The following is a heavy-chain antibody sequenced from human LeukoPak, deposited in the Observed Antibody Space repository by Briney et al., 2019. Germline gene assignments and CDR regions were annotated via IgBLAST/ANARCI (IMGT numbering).Heavy chain of an antibody. J-gene: IGHJ4*02. V-gene: IGHV3-7*01. CDR1: AFTFSSYW. D-gene: IGHD4-23*01. CDR2: IKEDGSDI. Sequence: GGSLRLSCEASAFTFSSYWMGWVRQAPGKGLEWVANIKEDGSDINYVDSVKGRFTISRDNAKNSLFLQMNSLRVEDTAVYYCARDRGYSSFDYWGQGTLVTVSS. CDR3: ARDRGYSSFDY.